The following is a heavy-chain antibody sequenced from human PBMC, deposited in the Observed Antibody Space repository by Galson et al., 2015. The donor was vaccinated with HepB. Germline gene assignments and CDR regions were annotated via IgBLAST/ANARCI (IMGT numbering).Heavy chain of an antibody. D-gene: IGHD3-22*01. CDR2: ISGGGDYT. J-gene: IGHJ4*02. Sequence: SLRLSCAASGFSFGSYAMSWVRQAPGKGLEWVSGISGGGDYTHYADSVKGRFTISRDKSKNTLYLQMSSLRAEDTALYYCAKGYYSGFPSFFDHWGQGTLVTVSS. V-gene: IGHV3-23*01. CDR1: GFSFGSYA. CDR3: AKGYYSGFPSFFDH.